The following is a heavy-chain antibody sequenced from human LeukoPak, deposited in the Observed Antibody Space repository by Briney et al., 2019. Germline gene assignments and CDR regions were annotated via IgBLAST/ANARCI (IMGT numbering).Heavy chain of an antibody. CDR2: IIHNGSR. CDR1: GDSFSGYY. J-gene: IGHJ1*01. Sequence: KPSQTLSLTCDVYGDSFSGYYWTWIRQTPEKGLEWIGEIIHNGSRSANPSLESRVTISVDTSKNQFSLKLTSVTAADTSVYYCVRGFCRGDSCYSAEYFQHWGQGTLVTVSS. D-gene: IGHD2-15*01. CDR3: VRGFCRGDSCYSAEYFQH. V-gene: IGHV4-34*01.